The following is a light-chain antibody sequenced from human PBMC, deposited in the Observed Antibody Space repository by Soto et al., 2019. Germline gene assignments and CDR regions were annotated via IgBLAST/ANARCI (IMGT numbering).Light chain of an antibody. Sequence: QSPLTQPASVSGSPGQSITISYTGTSSDVGGYNYVSWYQQHPGKAPKLIIYEVSNRPSGVSNRFSGSKSDNTASLTISGLQAEDEADYYCSSYTSSNTYVFGTGTKLTVL. CDR3: SSYTSSNTYV. J-gene: IGLJ1*01. CDR2: EVS. CDR1: SSDVGGYNY. V-gene: IGLV2-14*01.